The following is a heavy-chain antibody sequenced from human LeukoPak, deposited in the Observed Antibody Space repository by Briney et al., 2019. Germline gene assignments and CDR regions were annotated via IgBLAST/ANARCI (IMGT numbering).Heavy chain of an antibody. CDR2: IWYDGSNK. D-gene: IGHD3-22*01. CDR3: AKDYDSSGYYYGD. CDR1: GFAFSNYG. V-gene: IGHV3-30*02. J-gene: IGHJ4*02. Sequence: GGSLRLSCAASGFAFSNYGMHWVRQAPGKGLEWVAFIWYDGSNKYYADSVKGRFTISRDNSKNTLYLQMNSLRAEDTAVYYCAKDYDSSGYYYGDWGQGTLVTVSS.